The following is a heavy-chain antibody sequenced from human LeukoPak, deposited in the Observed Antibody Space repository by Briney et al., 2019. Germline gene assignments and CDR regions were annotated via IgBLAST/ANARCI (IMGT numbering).Heavy chain of an antibody. CDR2: ISSSSSYI. D-gene: IGHD6-19*01. CDR3: ARVTTAVAGRSCDY. V-gene: IGHV3-21*01. J-gene: IGHJ4*02. Sequence: KAGGSLRLSCAASGFTFSSYSMNWVRQAPGKGLEWVSSISSSSSYIYYADSVKGRFTISRDNAKNSLYLQMNSLRAEDTAVYYCARVTTAVAGRSCDYWGQGTLVTVSS. CDR1: GFTFSSYS.